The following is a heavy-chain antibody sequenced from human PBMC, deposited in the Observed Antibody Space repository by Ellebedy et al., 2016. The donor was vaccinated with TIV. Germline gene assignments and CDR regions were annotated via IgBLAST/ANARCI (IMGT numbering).Heavy chain of an antibody. D-gene: IGHD2-2*01. J-gene: IGHJ6*02. V-gene: IGHV1-69*06. CDR2: IIPIFGSP. Sequence: AASVKVSCKASGGTFSRYAISWVRQAPGQGLEWMGGIIPIFGSPNYAQNFQGRVTFTADKSRITAYMELSSLRSEDTAVYYCESNFADDASCYESGYYYYGMDVWGQGTTVTVSS. CDR3: ESNFADDASCYESGYYYYGMDV. CDR1: GGTFSRYA.